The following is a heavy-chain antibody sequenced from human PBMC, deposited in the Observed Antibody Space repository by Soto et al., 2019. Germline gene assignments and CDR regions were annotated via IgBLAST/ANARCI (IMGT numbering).Heavy chain of an antibody. CDR2: INHSGNT. D-gene: IGHD3-9*01. V-gene: IGHV4-34*01. Sequence: PSETLSLTCTVSGGSISPYYWSWIRQPPGKGLEWIGEINHSGNTNYNPSLKSRVTISVDKSKNQFSLKLSSVTAADTAVYYCASQGLPYFDWSPTPLYYMDVWGKGTTVTVSS. CDR1: GGSISPYY. J-gene: IGHJ6*03. CDR3: ASQGLPYFDWSPTPLYYMDV.